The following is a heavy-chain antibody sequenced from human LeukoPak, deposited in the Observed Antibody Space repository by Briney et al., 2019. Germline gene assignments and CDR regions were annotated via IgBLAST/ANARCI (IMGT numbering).Heavy chain of an antibody. J-gene: IGHJ4*02. CDR3: ARARHSSGWRGTYFDY. CDR2: IKQDGSEK. V-gene: IGHV3-7*01. CDR1: GFTFSSYW. D-gene: IGHD6-25*01. Sequence: PWGSLRLSCAASGFTFSSYWMSWVRQAPGKWLEWVANIKQDGSEKYYVDSVKGRFTISRDNAKNSLYLQMNSLRAGDTAVYYCARARHSSGWRGTYFDYWGQGTLVTVSS.